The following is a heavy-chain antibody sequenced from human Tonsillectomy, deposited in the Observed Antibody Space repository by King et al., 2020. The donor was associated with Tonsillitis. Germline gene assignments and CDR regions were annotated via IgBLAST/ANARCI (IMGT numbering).Heavy chain of an antibody. CDR1: GITFSSYW. Sequence: VQLVESGGGLVQPGGSLRLSCAASGITFSSYWMSWVRQTPGKGLEWVANIKQNGSEKYYVDSVKGRFTISRDNAKNSLYLHMNSLRAEDMAVYYCALTSCPGGTFDFWGQGTMVTVSS. CDR2: IKQNGSEK. J-gene: IGHJ3*01. CDR3: ALTSCPGGTFDF. V-gene: IGHV3-7*03. D-gene: IGHD3-16*01.